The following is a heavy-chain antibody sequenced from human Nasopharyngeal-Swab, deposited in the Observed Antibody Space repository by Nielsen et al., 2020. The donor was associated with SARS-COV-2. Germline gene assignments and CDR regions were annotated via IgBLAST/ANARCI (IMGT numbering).Heavy chain of an antibody. CDR2: IYYNGST. CDR1: GGSISSYY. D-gene: IGHD5-12*01. J-gene: IGHJ6*03. CDR3: AKQNSGYDYEDNYYYYYMDV. Sequence: SKTLSLTCTVSGGSISSYYWSWIRQPPGKGLEWIGNIYYNGSTKYNPSLKSRVTISVDTSKNQFSLNLNSVTAAETAVYYCAKQNSGYDYEDNYYYYYMDVWGQGTTVTVSS. V-gene: IGHV4-59*01.